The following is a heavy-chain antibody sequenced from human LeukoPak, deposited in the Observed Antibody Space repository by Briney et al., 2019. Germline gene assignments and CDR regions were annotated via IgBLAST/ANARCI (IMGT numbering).Heavy chain of an antibody. CDR3: AKDPGYCSSASCYTVDY. V-gene: IGHV3-23*01. J-gene: IGHJ4*02. D-gene: IGHD2-2*02. Sequence: GGSLRLSCAASGFTFSSYAMNWVRQAPGKGLEWVSTINVSGGTTYYADSVKGRFTISRDNSKNTLYLRMNSLRAEDTAIYYCAKDPGYCSSASCYTVDYWGQGTLVTVSS. CDR2: INVSGGTT. CDR1: GFTFSSYA.